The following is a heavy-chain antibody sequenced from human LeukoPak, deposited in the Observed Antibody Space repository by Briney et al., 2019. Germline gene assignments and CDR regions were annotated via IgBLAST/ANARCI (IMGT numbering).Heavy chain of an antibody. Sequence: GGSLRLSCAASGFTFSSYAMSWVRQAPGKGLQWVSAISGSGGSTYYADSVKGRFTISRDNSKNTLYLQMNSLRAEDTAVYHCAKEKYGVDAFDIWGQGTMVTVSS. CDR2: ISGSGGST. J-gene: IGHJ3*02. CDR3: AKEKYGVDAFDI. V-gene: IGHV3-23*01. CDR1: GFTFSSYA. D-gene: IGHD4-17*01.